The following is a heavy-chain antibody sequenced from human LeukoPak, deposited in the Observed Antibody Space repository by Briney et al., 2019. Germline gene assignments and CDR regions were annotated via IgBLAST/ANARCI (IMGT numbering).Heavy chain of an antibody. CDR1: GFTFSSYN. D-gene: IGHD6-6*01. Sequence: GGSLRLSCAAPGFTFSSYNMNWVRQAPGKGLEWVSYISSSSSTIYYADSVKGRFTISRDNAKNSLYLLMNNLRDEDTAVYYCAREYSSSSGSVSDYWGQGTLVTVSS. CDR3: AREYSSSSGSVSDY. J-gene: IGHJ4*02. V-gene: IGHV3-48*02. CDR2: ISSSSSTI.